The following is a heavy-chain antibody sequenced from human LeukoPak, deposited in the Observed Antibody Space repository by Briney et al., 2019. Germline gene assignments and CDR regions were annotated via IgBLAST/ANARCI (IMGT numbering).Heavy chain of an antibody. CDR2: INHSGST. CDR1: GGSFSGYY. Sequence: EPSETLSLTCAVYGGSFSGYYWSWIRQPPGKGLEWIGEINHSGSTNYNPSLKSRVTISVDTSKNQFSLKLSSVTAADTAVYYCARATKRWLQKRHVYFDYWGQGTLVTVSS. J-gene: IGHJ4*02. V-gene: IGHV4-34*01. D-gene: IGHD5-24*01. CDR3: ARATKRWLQKRHVYFDY.